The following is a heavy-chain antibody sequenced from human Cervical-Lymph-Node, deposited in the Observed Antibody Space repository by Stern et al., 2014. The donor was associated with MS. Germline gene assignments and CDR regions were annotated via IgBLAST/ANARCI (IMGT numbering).Heavy chain of an antibody. CDR1: GGSISSGGYY. CDR2: IYYSGST. Sequence: VQLVESGPGLVKPSQTLSLTCTVSGGSISSGGYYWSWIRQHPGKGLEWIGYIYYSGSTYYNPSLKSRVTISVDTSKNQFSLKLSSVTAADTAVYYCARLGRPRYCSSTSCYPYFDYWGQGTLVTVSS. J-gene: IGHJ4*02. V-gene: IGHV4-31*03. D-gene: IGHD2-2*01. CDR3: ARLGRPRYCSSTSCYPYFDY.